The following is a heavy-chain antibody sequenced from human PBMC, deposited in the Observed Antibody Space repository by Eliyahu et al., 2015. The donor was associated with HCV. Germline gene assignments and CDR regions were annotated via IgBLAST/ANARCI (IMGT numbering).Heavy chain of an antibody. D-gene: IGHD4-11*01. CDR3: AGLDYTFLS. CDR1: GYTFTTYD. CDR2: MNPKSGNT. J-gene: IGHJ1*01. Sequence: QVQLVQSGAEVKKPGASVKVSCKASGYTFTTYDINWVRQAAGQGLEWVGWMNPKSGNTGSAQKFQGRVTMTRDTSINTAYMELSSLRSEDTAVYYCAGLDYTFLSWGQGTLVTVSS. V-gene: IGHV1-8*02.